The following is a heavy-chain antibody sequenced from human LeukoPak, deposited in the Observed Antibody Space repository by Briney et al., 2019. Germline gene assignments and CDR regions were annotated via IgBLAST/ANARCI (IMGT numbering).Heavy chain of an antibody. D-gene: IGHD3-10*01. CDR1: GASISSYY. CDR2: IYTSGST. CDR3: ARQMTGYYCMDV. V-gene: IGHV4-4*09. J-gene: IGHJ6*03. Sequence: SETLSLTCTVAGASISSYYWSWIRQPPGKGLEWIGYIYTSGSTNYNPSLKSRVTISVDTSKNQFSLKLSSVTAADTAVYYCARQMTGYYCMDVWGKGTTVTVSS.